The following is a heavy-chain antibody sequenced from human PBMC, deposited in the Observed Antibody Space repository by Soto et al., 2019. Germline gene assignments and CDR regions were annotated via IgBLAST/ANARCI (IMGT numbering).Heavy chain of an antibody. J-gene: IGHJ3*02. CDR2: INAGNGNT. CDR3: ARDDGVTIFGVFITWSAFDI. V-gene: IGHV1-3*01. CDR1: GYTFTSYA. Sequence: QVQLVQSGAEVKKPGASVKVSCKASGYTFTSYAMHWVRQAPGQRLEWMGWINAGNGNTKYSQKFQGRVTITRDTSASTAYMELSSLRSEDTAVYYCARDDGVTIFGVFITWSAFDIWGQGTMVTVSS. D-gene: IGHD3-3*01.